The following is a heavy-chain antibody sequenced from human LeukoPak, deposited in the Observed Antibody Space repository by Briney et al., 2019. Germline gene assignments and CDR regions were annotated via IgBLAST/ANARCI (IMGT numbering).Heavy chain of an antibody. J-gene: IGHJ4*02. Sequence: GGSLRLSCAASGFTFSSYAMSWGRQAPGKGLEWVSAIIGSGGSTYYADSVKGRFTISRDNSKKTLSMQMNSLRAEDTAVYYCAKDTIPHMVRGRNYFDYWGQGTLVTVSS. CDR3: AKDTIPHMVRGRNYFDY. CDR1: GFTFSSYA. CDR2: IIGSGGST. D-gene: IGHD3-10*01. V-gene: IGHV3-23*01.